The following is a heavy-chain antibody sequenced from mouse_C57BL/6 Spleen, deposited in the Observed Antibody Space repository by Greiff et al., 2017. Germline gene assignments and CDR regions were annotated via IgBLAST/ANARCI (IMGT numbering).Heavy chain of an antibody. CDR2: IYPGSGST. CDR3: ARYYGSSSYWYFDV. Sequence: VQLQQPGAELVKPGASVKMSCKASGYTFTSYWITWVKQRPGQGLEWIGDIYPGSGSTNYNEKFKSKDTLTVDTSSSTAYMQLSSLTSEDSAVYYGARYYGSSSYWYFDVGGTGATVTVSS. V-gene: IGHV1-55*01. D-gene: IGHD1-1*01. J-gene: IGHJ1*03. CDR1: GYTFTSYW.